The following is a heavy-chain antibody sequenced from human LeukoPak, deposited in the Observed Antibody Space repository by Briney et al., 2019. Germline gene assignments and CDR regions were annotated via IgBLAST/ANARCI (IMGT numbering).Heavy chain of an antibody. CDR2: IYTSGST. CDR3: ARTVYSYGFDY. D-gene: IGHD5-18*01. J-gene: IGHJ4*02. V-gene: IGHV4-61*02. CDR1: GGSISSGSYY. Sequence: PSETLSLTCTVSGGSISSGSYYWSWIRQPAGKGLEWIGRIYTSGSTNYSPSLKSRVTISVDTSKNQFSLKLWSVTAADTAVYYCARTVYSYGFDYWGQGTLVTVSS.